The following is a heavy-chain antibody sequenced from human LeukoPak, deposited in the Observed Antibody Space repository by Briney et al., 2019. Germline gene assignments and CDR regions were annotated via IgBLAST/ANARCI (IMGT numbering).Heavy chain of an antibody. CDR2: ISSSGSTI. CDR1: GFTFSSYN. J-gene: IGHJ6*03. D-gene: IGHD2-15*01. CDR3: ARVLRYCSGGNCYSGGLGYMDV. V-gene: IGHV3-48*01. Sequence: GGSLRLSCAASGFTFSSYNMNWVRQAPGKGLEWVSYISSSGSTIYYADSVKGRFTISRDNAKNSLYLQLNSLGPEDTAVYYCARVLRYCSGGNCYSGGLGYMDVWGKGTTVTISS.